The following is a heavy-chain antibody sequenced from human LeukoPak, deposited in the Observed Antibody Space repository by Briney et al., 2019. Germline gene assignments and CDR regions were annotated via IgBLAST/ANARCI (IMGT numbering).Heavy chain of an antibody. D-gene: IGHD6-6*01. CDR1: GYTFTGYY. CDR2: INPNSGGT. J-gene: IGHJ4*02. Sequence: ASVKVSCKASGYTFTGYYMHWVRQAPGQGLEWMGRINPNSGGTNYAQKFQGRVTMTRDTSISTAYMELSRLRSDDTAVYYCARGSYSSSRYYFDYWGQGTLVTVSS. V-gene: IGHV1-2*06. CDR3: ARGSYSSSRYYFDY.